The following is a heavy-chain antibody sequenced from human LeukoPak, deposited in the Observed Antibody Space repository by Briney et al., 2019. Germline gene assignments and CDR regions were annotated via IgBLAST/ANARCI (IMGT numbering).Heavy chain of an antibody. CDR2: IYYTGAT. J-gene: IGHJ3*02. Sequence: SETLSLTCTVSGGSISSYYWSWIRLPPGKGLEWIGCIYYTGATYYNPSLKSRVTISLDTSKNQFSLKLSSVTAADTAVFYCAEPRAEMAKINHESFDMLGQGTNVNVSS. CDR1: GGSISSYY. D-gene: IGHD5-24*01. V-gene: IGHV4-59*08. CDR3: AEPRAEMAKINHESFDM.